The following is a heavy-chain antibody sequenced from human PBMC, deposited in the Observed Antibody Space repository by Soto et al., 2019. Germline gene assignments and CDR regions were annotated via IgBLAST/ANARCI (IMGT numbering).Heavy chain of an antibody. D-gene: IGHD3-9*01. CDR1: GFIFNNYW. Sequence: EVQLVESGGGLVQPGGSMRLSCAASGFIFNNYWMHWVRQVPGKGLVWVSRVNSDGSTTNYADSVKGRFTISRDNAKNTLFLQKNSLRVEDTAVYYCARGKYYDVSTGYSTFDPWGQGVPVTVAS. CDR2: VNSDGSTT. J-gene: IGHJ5*02. V-gene: IGHV3-74*01. CDR3: ARGKYYDVSTGYSTFDP.